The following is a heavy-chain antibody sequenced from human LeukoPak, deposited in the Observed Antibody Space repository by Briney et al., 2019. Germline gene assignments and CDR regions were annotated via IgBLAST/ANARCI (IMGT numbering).Heavy chain of an antibody. CDR2: FYSGGNT. CDR3: AKLPSSGWLDY. CDR1: GFTVSNNY. D-gene: IGHD6-19*01. V-gene: IGHV3-53*01. J-gene: IGHJ4*02. Sequence: SGGSLRLSCVVSGFTVSNNYMSWVRQAPGKGLEWVSAFYSGGNTYYTGSVKGRFIISRGSSKNTLYLQMNNLRPEDTAMYYCAKLPSSGWLDYWGQGTLVTVSS.